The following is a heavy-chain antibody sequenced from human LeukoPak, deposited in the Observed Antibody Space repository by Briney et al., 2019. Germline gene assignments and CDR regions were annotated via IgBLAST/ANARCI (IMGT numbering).Heavy chain of an antibody. D-gene: IGHD6-13*01. CDR3: AREGYSSSWYYFDY. V-gene: IGHV4-34*01. CDR2: INHSGST. J-gene: IGHJ4*02. Sequence: SETLSLTCAVNGGSFSDYYWSWIRQPPGKGLEWIGEINHSGSTNYNSSLKSRVTISVDTSKNQFSLKLSSVTAADTAVYYCAREGYSSSWYYFDYWGQGTLVTVSS. CDR1: GGSFSDYY.